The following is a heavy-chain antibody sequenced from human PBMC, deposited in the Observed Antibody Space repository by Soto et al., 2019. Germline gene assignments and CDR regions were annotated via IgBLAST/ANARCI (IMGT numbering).Heavy chain of an antibody. Sequence: EVQLVESGGGLVQPGGSLRLSCAASGFTFSTYWMQWVRQVPGEGLVWVSSISENGGITVYADSVKGRFTISRDNAKNTMYLQMDGLGVEDLAIYYCAREYYTSGTHWGQGTLVTVST. CDR2: ISENGGIT. D-gene: IGHD3-10*01. CDR3: AREYYTSGTH. CDR1: GFTFSTYW. V-gene: IGHV3-74*01. J-gene: IGHJ1*01.